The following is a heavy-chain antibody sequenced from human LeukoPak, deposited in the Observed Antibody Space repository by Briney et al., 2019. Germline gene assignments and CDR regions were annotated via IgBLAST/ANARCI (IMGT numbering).Heavy chain of an antibody. D-gene: IGHD3-10*01. Sequence: GGSLRLSCVAFGFTVSTYHMIWVRQAPGKGLEWVSGFHDAGTTYFEDAVKGRFTISRDNTKNTLFLQMNSLRAEDTAVYYCARRYDSGTYGHYMDVWGKGTTVTVSS. CDR3: ARRYDSGTYGHYMDV. CDR2: FHDAGTT. J-gene: IGHJ6*03. CDR1: GFTVSTYH. V-gene: IGHV3-53*01.